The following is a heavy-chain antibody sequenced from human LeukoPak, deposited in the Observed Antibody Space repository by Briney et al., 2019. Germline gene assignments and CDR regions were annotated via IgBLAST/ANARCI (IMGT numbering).Heavy chain of an antibody. CDR2: VDPEDGET. J-gene: IGHJ4*02. CDR1: GYTFTDYY. Sequence: ASVKISCKVSGYTFTDYYMHWVQQAPGKGLEWMGLVDPEDGETIYAEKFQGRVTITADTSTDTAYMELSSLRSEDTAVYYCARGAYWRSGYYYYWGQGTLVTVSS. D-gene: IGHD3-22*01. V-gene: IGHV1-69-2*01. CDR3: ARGAYWRSGYYYY.